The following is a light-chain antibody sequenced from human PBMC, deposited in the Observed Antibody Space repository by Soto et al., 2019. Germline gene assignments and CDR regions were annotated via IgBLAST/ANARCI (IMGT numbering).Light chain of an antibody. CDR1: SSDVGAYDY. V-gene: IGLV2-14*03. Sequence: QSVLTQPASVSGSPGQSIAISCTGTSSDVGAYDYVSWYQQHPDKAPKLIIYEVSHRPAGVFNRFSASKYVNTATLTISGLQTEDEADYYCASHTTSNTRVFGTGTKVTVL. J-gene: IGLJ1*01. CDR2: EVS. CDR3: ASHTTSNTRV.